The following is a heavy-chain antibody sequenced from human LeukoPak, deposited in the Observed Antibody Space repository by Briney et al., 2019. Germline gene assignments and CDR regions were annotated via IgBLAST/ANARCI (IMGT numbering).Heavy chain of an antibody. D-gene: IGHD3-10*01. CDR1: GGSFSGYY. Sequence: SETLSLTRAVYGGSFSGYYWSWIRQPPGKGLEWIGEINHSGSTNYNPSLKSRVTISVDTSKNQFSLKLSSVTAADTAVYYCAGRSYYNPFDYWGQGTLVTVSS. J-gene: IGHJ4*02. CDR2: INHSGST. CDR3: AGRSYYNPFDY. V-gene: IGHV4-34*01.